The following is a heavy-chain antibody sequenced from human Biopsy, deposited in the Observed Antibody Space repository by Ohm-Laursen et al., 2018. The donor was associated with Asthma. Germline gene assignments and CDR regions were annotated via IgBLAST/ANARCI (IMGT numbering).Heavy chain of an antibody. CDR3: ARHWNWGSFFDY. J-gene: IGHJ4*02. D-gene: IGHD7-27*01. Sequence: SDTLSLTCSVSGAAISRGGYYWSWIRQPPGKGLEWIGSISYTGNTDIPSLRSRVTLSVDTSKNNFSLKLTSVTAADTAVFYCARHWNWGSFFDYWGQGMLVTVSS. V-gene: IGHV4-39*01. CDR1: GAAISRGGYY. CDR2: ISYTGNT.